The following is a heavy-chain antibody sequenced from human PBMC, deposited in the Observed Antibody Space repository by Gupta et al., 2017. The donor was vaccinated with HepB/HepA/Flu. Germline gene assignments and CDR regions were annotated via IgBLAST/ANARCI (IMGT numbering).Heavy chain of an antibody. CDR3: ARGTRELLRYYYYYMDV. D-gene: IGHD1-26*01. J-gene: IGHJ6*03. Sequence: QVQLVQYGAEVQKPGASVKVPCKASGYTFTSYDINWVRLATGQGLEWTGWMNLNSCTTGYAQKFQGRVTITRNTSKSTAYIELGRLRSEDTAVYYCARGTRELLRYYYYYMDVWGKGTTVTVSS. V-gene: IGHV1-8*03. CDR1: GYTFTSYD. CDR2: MNLNSCTT.